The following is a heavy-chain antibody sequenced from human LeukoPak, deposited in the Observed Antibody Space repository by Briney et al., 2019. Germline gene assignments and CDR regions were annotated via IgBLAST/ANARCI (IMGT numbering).Heavy chain of an antibody. CDR1: GFTFSSYS. Sequence: GGSPRLSCAASGFTFSSYSMNWVRQAPGKGLEWVSYISSASNTIYYADSVKGRFTISRDNAKNSLYLQMNSLRAEDTAMYYCARDGWFGDNNWFDPWGQGTLVTVSS. V-gene: IGHV3-48*01. CDR2: ISSASNTI. J-gene: IGHJ5*02. CDR3: ARDGWFGDNNWFDP. D-gene: IGHD3-10*01.